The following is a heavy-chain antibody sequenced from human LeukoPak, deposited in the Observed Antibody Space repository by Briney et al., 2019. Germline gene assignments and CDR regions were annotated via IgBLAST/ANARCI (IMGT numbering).Heavy chain of an antibody. J-gene: IGHJ6*02. V-gene: IGHV3-23*01. CDR2: ISGSGGST. CDR1: GFTFSNYW. CDR3: VTGSSGYRRTYYYYGMDV. Sequence: PGGSLRLSCAASGFTFSNYWMSWVRQAPGKGLEWVSAISGSGGSTYYADSVKGRFTISRDNSKNTLYLQMNSLRAEDTAVYYCVTGSSGYRRTYYYYGMDVWGQGTTVTVSS. D-gene: IGHD3-22*01.